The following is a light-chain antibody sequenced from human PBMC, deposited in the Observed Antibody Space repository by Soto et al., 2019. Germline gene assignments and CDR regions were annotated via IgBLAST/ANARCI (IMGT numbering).Light chain of an antibody. CDR3: QHYNSYSEA. Sequence: EIQMTQCPATLSVSVGYRVTITCRASQTISSWLAWYQQKPGKAPKPLIYKASTLKSGVPSRFSGSGSGTEFTLTISSLQPEDFATYYCQHYNSYSEAFGQGTRWIS. V-gene: IGKV1-5*03. J-gene: IGKJ1*01. CDR2: KAS. CDR1: QTISSW.